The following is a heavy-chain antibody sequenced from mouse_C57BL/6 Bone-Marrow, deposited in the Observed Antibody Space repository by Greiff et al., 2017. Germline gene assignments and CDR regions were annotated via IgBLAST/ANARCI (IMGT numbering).Heavy chain of an antibody. D-gene: IGHD2-3*01. CDR2: INYDGSST. J-gene: IGHJ1*03. Sequence: EVKLMASEGGLVQPGSSMKLSCTASGFTFSDYYMAWVRQVPEKGLEWVANINYDGSSTYYLDSLKSRFIISRDNAKNILYLQMSSLKSEDTATYYCARDEGYYWYFDVWGTGTTVTVSS. CDR1: GFTFSDYY. V-gene: IGHV5-16*01. CDR3: ARDEGYYWYFDV.